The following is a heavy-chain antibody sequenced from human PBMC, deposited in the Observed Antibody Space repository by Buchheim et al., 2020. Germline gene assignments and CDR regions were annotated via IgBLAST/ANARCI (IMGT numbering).Heavy chain of an antibody. J-gene: IGHJ6*02. CDR1: GFTFSSYG. D-gene: IGHD6-6*01. Sequence: QVQLVESGGGVVQPGRSLRLSCAASGFTFSSYGMHWVRQAPGKGLEWVAVISYDGSNKYYADSVKGRFTLYRDNSKNTLYLQMNSLRAEDTAVYYCAKDQHSIAARHDYYYYGMDVWGQGTT. V-gene: IGHV3-30*18. CDR2: ISYDGSNK. CDR3: AKDQHSIAARHDYYYYGMDV.